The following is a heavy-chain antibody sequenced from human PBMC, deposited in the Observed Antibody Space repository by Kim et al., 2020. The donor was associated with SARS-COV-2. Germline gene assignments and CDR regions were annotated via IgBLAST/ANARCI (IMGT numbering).Heavy chain of an antibody. V-gene: IGHV3-23*01. J-gene: IGHJ4*02. CDR3: AKDPYYGDYAVDY. CDR2: LSGSGEST. Sequence: GGSLRLSCAASGFTFSSHAMSWVRQAPGKGLEWVSTLSGSGESTYYADSVKGRFTISRDNSKNTLYLQMNSLRAEDTALYYCAKDPYYGDYAVDYWGQGTLVTVSS. D-gene: IGHD4-17*01. CDR1: GFTFSSHA.